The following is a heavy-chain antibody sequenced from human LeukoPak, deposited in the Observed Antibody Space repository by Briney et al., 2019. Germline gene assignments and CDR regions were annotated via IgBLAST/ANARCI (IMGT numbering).Heavy chain of an antibody. V-gene: IGHV4-34*01. CDR3: ARAAYDFWSGYYNYYFDY. CDR1: GGSFSGYY. CDR2: INHSGST. D-gene: IGHD3-3*01. Sequence: SETLSLTXAVYGGSFSGYYWSWIRQPPGKGLEWIGEINHSGSTNYNPSLKSRVTISVDTSKNQFSLKLSSVTAADTAVYYCARAAYDFWSGYYNYYFDYWGQGTLVTVSS. J-gene: IGHJ4*02.